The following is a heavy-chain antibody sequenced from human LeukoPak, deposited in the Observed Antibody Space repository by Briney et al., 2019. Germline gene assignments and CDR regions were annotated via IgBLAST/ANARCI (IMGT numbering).Heavy chain of an antibody. Sequence: GGSLRLSCAASGFTFSSYSMNWVRQAPGKGLEWVSSISSSSSYIYYADSVKGRFTISRDNAKNSLYLQMNSLRAEDTAVYYCARNPGGYSSGWYSAWGQGTLVTVSS. J-gene: IGHJ5*02. V-gene: IGHV3-21*01. CDR3: ARNPGGYSSGWYSA. CDR2: ISSSSSYI. CDR1: GFTFSSYS. D-gene: IGHD6-19*01.